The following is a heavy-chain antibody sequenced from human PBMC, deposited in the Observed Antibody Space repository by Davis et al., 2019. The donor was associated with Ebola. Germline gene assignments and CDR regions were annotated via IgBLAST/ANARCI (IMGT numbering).Heavy chain of an antibody. CDR3: AKAASYPLTRAFDV. Sequence: GESLKISCAASGFTFSSYAMHWVRQAPGKGLEWVAVISYDGSNKYYADSVKGRFTISRDNSKNTLFLQMNSLRVEDTALYYCAKAASYPLTRAFDVWGRGAMVTVSS. CDR1: GFTFSSYA. D-gene: IGHD3-16*01. J-gene: IGHJ3*01. V-gene: IGHV3-30-3*01. CDR2: ISYDGSNK.